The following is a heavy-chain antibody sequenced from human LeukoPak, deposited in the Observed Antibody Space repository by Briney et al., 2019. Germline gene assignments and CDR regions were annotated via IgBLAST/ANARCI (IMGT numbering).Heavy chain of an antibody. V-gene: IGHV4-59*01. Sequence: SETLSLTCTLSGGSISTYQWTWIRQTPGKRLEWIGYNYHGGTTNYNPSLKGRTTISVDMSRNQLSLRMTSVTAADTAVYYCARALLRGGGPTYDYWGQGTLVAVAS. D-gene: IGHD2-15*01. CDR2: NYHGGTT. J-gene: IGHJ4*02. CDR3: ARALLRGGGPTYDY. CDR1: GGSISTYQ.